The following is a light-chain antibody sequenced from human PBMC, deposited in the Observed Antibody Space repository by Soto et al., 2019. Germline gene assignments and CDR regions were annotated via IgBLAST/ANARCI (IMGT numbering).Light chain of an antibody. J-gene: IGKJ1*01. CDR3: QQYGSSSWT. Sequence: EIVMTQSPDTLSVSPGERATLSCWASRGVSNNLAWYQQKPGQAPRLLIYGASTRATGIPARFSGSGSGRDFTLTISRLEPEDFAVYYCQQYGSSSWTFGQGTKVDTK. CDR2: GAS. CDR1: RGVSNN. V-gene: IGKV3-15*01.